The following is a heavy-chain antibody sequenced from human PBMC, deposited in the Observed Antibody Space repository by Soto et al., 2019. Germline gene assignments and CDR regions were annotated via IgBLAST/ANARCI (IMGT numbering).Heavy chain of an antibody. CDR1: GFTFSIYA. CDR3: AKKKRGKALELNYPDY. CDR2: ISGSGGST. D-gene: IGHD4-4*01. V-gene: IGHV3-23*01. Sequence: PGGSLRLSCAASGFTFSIYAMSWVRQAPGKGLEWVSAISGSGGSTYYADSVKGRFTISRDNSKNTLYLQMNSLRAEDTAVYYCAKKKRGKALELNYPDYWGQGTLVTVSS. J-gene: IGHJ4*02.